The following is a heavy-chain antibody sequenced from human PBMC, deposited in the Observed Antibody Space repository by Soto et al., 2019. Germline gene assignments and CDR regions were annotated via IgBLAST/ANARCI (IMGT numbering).Heavy chain of an antibody. CDR1: GFTFSSYL. CDR2: IKQDGSEK. V-gene: IGHV3-7*05. Sequence: PGGSLRLSCAASGFTFSSYLMSWVRQAPGKGLEWVANIKQDGSEKYYVDSVKGRFTISRDNAKNSLYLQMNSLRAEDTAVYYCARGITIFGVVTPVVYFDYWGQGTLVTVSS. J-gene: IGHJ4*02. CDR3: ARGITIFGVVTPVVYFDY. D-gene: IGHD3-3*01.